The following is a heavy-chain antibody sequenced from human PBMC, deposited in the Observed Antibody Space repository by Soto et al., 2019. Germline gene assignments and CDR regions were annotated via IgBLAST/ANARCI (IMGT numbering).Heavy chain of an antibody. D-gene: IGHD3-3*01. V-gene: IGHV1-69*06. CDR3: ARPKRSGYDRGDSYYHTMDV. Sequence: QVQLVQSGTEVKKSGSSVKVSCRASGGTSSNFVITWVRQVPGQGLELLGGILPMFGAVKYAQKFQDRLRITADRSTQTAAMELGSLRSEDTAVYYCARPKRSGYDRGDSYYHTMDVWGHVPTVTVS. CDR2: ILPMFGAV. CDR1: GGTSSNFV. J-gene: IGHJ6*02.